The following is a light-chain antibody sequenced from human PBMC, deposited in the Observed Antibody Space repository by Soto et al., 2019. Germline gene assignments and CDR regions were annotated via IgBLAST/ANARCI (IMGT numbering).Light chain of an antibody. CDR1: QTVLYSSNNKNY. J-gene: IGKJ4*01. CDR2: WAS. Sequence: DSLAVSLGERATINCKSSQTVLYSSNNKNYLAWYQQKPGQPPKLIIYWASIRQSGVPDRFSGSGSGTDFTLTISSLQAEDVAVYYCQQYYSTPLTFGGGTKVELK. CDR3: QQYYSTPLT. V-gene: IGKV4-1*01.